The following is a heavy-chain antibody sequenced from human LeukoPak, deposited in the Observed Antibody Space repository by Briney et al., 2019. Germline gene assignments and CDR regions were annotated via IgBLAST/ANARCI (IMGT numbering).Heavy chain of an antibody. CDR3: ARDVSEGFGERVIDAFDI. V-gene: IGHV1-18*01. D-gene: IGHD3-10*01. CDR2: ISAYNGNT. CDR1: GYTFINYN. Sequence: ASVKVSFKASGYTFINYNIAWVRQAPGQGLEWMGWISAYNGNTNYAQKVQGRVAMTTDRSTTTAYMELRGLRSDDTAVYFCARDVSEGFGERVIDAFDIWGQGTMVTVSS. J-gene: IGHJ3*02.